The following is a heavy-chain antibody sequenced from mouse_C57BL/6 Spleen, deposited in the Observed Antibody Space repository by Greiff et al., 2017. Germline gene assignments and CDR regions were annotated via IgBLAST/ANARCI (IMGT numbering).Heavy chain of an antibody. CDR3: ARRPSYYEYDGDAMDY. J-gene: IGHJ4*01. Sequence: QVQLQQPGAELVKPGASVKMSCKASGYTFTSYWITWVQQRPGQGLEWIGDIYPGSGSTNYNEQFKSKATLTVDTSSSTTYMQLRSLTSEDSAVYYCARRPSYYEYDGDAMDYWGQGTSVTVSS. V-gene: IGHV1-55*01. D-gene: IGHD2-4*01. CDR1: GYTFTSYW. CDR2: IYPGSGST.